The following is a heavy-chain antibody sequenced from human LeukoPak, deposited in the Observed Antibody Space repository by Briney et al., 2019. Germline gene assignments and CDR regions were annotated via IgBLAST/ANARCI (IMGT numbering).Heavy chain of an antibody. CDR3: AKGGLVHRFDP. V-gene: IGHV1-18*04. J-gene: IGHJ5*02. Sequence: ASVKVSCKASGYTFTGYYMHWVRQAPGQGLEWMGWISAYNGNTNYAQKLQGRVTMTTDTSTSTAYMQLRSLTSDDTAVYYCAKGGLVHRFDPWGQGTLVTVSS. CDR1: GYTFTGYY. CDR2: ISAYNGNT.